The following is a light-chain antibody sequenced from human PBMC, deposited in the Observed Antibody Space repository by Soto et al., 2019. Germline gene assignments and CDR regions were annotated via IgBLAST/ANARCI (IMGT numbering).Light chain of an antibody. CDR3: QQRITSPLT. J-gene: IGKJ4*01. Sequence: EIVLTQSPVTLSLSPGERDTISCRASQSVSSYLAWYQQRPGQAPRLLIYDTSNRATGIPARFSGSGSGTDLTLTISSQEAEDFALYYCQQRITSPLTFGGGTKVAIK. CDR2: DTS. V-gene: IGKV3-11*01. CDR1: QSVSSY.